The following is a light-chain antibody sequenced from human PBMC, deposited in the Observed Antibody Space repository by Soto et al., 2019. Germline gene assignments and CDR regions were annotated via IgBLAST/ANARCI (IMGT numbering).Light chain of an antibody. V-gene: IGKV3-11*01. CDR1: QSVSSY. CDR3: QQRSNWPLIT. Sequence: ENVLTQSPATLSLSPGERATLSCRASQSVSSYLAWYQQELGQAPRLLIYDASNRATGIPARFSGSGSGTDFTLTISSLEPEDFAVYYCQQRSNWPLITFGQGTRLEIK. J-gene: IGKJ5*01. CDR2: DAS.